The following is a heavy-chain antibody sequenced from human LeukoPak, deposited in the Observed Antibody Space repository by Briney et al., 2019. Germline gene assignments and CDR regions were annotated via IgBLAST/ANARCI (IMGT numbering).Heavy chain of an antibody. D-gene: IGHD3-22*01. CDR3: ARDPGYYYDSSGYYLDY. CDR1: GFTFSSYS. Sequence: GGSLRLSCAASGFTFSSYSMNWVRQAPGKGLEWVSSISSSSSYIYYADSVKGRFTISRDNAKNPLYLQMNSLRAEDTAVYYCARDPGYYYDSSGYYLDYWGQGTLVTVSS. J-gene: IGHJ4*02. V-gene: IGHV3-21*01. CDR2: ISSSSSYI.